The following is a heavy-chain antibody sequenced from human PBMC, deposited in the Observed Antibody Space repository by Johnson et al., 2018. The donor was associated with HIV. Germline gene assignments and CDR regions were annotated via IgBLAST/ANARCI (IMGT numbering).Heavy chain of an antibody. D-gene: IGHD6-13*01. J-gene: IGHJ3*02. CDR1: GFTVSSNY. CDR2: IYSGGTT. CDR3: ARDKGIAAAATDDAFDI. V-gene: IGHV3-66*01. Sequence: VQLVESGGGLVQPGGSLRLSCAASGFTVSSNYMNWVRQAPGKGLEWVSVIYSGGTTYHADSVKGRFIISRDNSKNTLYLQMNSLRAEDTAVYYCARDKGIAAAATDDAFDIWGQGTMVTVSS.